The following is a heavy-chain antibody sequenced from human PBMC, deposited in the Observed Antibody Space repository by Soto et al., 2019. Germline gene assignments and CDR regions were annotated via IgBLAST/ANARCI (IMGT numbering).Heavy chain of an antibody. Sequence: QVQLVESGGGGVQPGRSLRLSCAASGFTFSSYAMHWVRQAPGKGLEWVAVISYDGSNKYYADSVKGRFTISRDNSKNTLYLQMNSLRAEDTAVYYCARGADSFDYWGQGTLVTVSS. CDR2: ISYDGSNK. CDR1: GFTFSSYA. J-gene: IGHJ4*02. CDR3: ARGADSFDY. V-gene: IGHV3-30-3*01.